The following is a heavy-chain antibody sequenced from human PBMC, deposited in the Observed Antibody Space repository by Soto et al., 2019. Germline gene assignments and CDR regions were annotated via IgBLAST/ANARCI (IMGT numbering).Heavy chain of an antibody. J-gene: IGHJ2*01. Sequence: EVQLVESGGGLVQPGGSLRLSCVASGFTFSNYWMGWVRQAPGKGLEWVANIRQDGGDKRDLDSVKGRFTMSRDNAQNSLYLQMNSLRAEDTAVYYCARIDCGGSCYSRSWYFDIWGRGTLVTVSS. V-gene: IGHV3-7*03. CDR1: GFTFSNYW. CDR3: ARIDCGGSCYSRSWYFDI. CDR2: IRQDGGDK. D-gene: IGHD2-15*01.